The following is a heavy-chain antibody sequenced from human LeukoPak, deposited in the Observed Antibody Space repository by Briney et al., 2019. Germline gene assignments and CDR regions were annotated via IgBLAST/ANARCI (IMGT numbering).Heavy chain of an antibody. CDR1: GFTFDDYA. CDR3: AKVAVHYYDSSGINEGGGY. Sequence: GGSLRLSCAASGFTFDDYAMHWVRQAPRKGLEWVSLISGDGGSTYYADSVKGRFTISRDNSKNSLYLQMNSLGTEDTALYYCAKVAVHYYDSSGINEGGGYWGQGTLVTVSS. J-gene: IGHJ4*02. CDR2: ISGDGGST. V-gene: IGHV3-43*02. D-gene: IGHD3-22*01.